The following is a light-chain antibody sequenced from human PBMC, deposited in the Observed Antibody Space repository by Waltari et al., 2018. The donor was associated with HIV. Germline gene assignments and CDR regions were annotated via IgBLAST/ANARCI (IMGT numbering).Light chain of an antibody. V-gene: IGLV2-11*01. CDR1: NNDVGGYWY. J-gene: IGLJ2*01. CDR2: DVN. Sequence: QSPLTQPRSVSGSPGQSVTISCPGTNNDVGGYWYVSWYQQHPGKAPKLLIFDVNKRPSGVPDRFTGSKSGNTASLTISGLQAEDEADYSCCPYGPSDTPVVFGVGTKLTVL. CDR3: CPYGPSDTPVV.